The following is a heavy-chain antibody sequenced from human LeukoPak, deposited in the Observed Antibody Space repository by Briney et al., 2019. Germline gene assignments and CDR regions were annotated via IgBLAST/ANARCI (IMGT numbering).Heavy chain of an antibody. CDR2: IYYGGST. D-gene: IGHD6-19*01. CDR3: ASRSSPRSGLDY. V-gene: IGHV4-59*01. J-gene: IGHJ4*02. Sequence: SETLSLTCTVSGGSISSYYWSWIRQPPGKGLEWIGYIYYGGSTNYNPSLKSRVTISVDTSKNQFSLKLSSVTAADTAVYYCASRSSPRSGLDYWGQGTLVTVSS. CDR1: GGSISSYY.